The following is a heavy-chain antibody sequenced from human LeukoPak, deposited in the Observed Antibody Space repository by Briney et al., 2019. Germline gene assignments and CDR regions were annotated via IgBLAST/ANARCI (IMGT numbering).Heavy chain of an antibody. Sequence: SETLSLTCTVSGGSVTSGSYYWSWIRQPPGKGLEWIGYVYYTGGTNYNPSLKSRVTISVDTSKNQFSLRLSSVTAADTAVYYCARSEGGRVFDIWGQGTMVTVSS. CDR1: GGSVTSGSYY. D-gene: IGHD1-26*01. CDR3: ARSEGGRVFDI. V-gene: IGHV4-61*01. J-gene: IGHJ3*02. CDR2: VYYTGGT.